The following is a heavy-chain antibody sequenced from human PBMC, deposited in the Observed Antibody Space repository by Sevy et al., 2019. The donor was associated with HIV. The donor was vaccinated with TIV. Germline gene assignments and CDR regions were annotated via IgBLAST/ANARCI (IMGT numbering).Heavy chain of an antibody. CDR3: ARDTWYYLGGGRTADAFDL. J-gene: IGHJ3*01. Sequence: ASLKVSCKAPGSAFTANYIHWLRQAPGQGLEWMGWINPKSDTTNYAEKFQGRVTMTSDSSSSTAYMELNRLRSDDTAIYYCARDTWYYLGGGRTADAFDLWGQGTMVTVSS. CDR1: GSAFTANY. V-gene: IGHV1-2*02. CDR2: INPKSDTT. D-gene: IGHD3-16*01.